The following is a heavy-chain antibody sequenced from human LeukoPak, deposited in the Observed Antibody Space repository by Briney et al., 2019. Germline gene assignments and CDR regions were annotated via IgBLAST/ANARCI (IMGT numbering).Heavy chain of an antibody. CDR1: GGSISSGGYY. CDR3: ARSSATVTLDY. D-gene: IGHD4-4*01. J-gene: IGHJ4*02. V-gene: IGHV4-30-2*01. CDR2: INHSGST. Sequence: PSQTLSLTCTVSGGSISSGGYYWSWIRQPPGKGLEWIGEINHSGSTNYNPSLKSRVTISVDTSKNQFSLKLSSVTAADTAVYYCARSSATVTLDYWGQGTLGTVSS.